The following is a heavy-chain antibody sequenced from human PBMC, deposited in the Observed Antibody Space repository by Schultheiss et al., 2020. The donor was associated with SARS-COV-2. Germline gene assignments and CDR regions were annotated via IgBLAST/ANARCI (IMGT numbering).Heavy chain of an antibody. CDR3: ARHHYQLFYFDGR. Sequence: SETLSLTCAVYGGSFSGYAWSWIRQPPGKGLEWIGEINHSGSTNYNPSLKSRVTISVDTSRNQFSLKLTSVTATDTATYYCARHHYQLFYFDGRWGQGTLVTVSS. V-gene: IGHV4-34*01. CDR2: INHSGST. CDR1: GGSFSGYA. D-gene: IGHD2-2*01. J-gene: IGHJ4*02.